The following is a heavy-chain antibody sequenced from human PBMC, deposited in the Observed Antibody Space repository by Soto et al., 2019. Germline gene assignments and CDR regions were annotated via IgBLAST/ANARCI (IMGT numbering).Heavy chain of an antibody. CDR2: MNPNSGNT. CDR3: ASGKGVVVAATSYYYGMDV. D-gene: IGHD2-15*01. CDR1: GYTFTSYD. V-gene: IGHV1-8*01. J-gene: IGHJ6*02. Sequence: GASVQVSCKASGYTFTSYDINWVRQATGQGLEWMGWMNPNSGNTGYAQKFQGRVTMTRNASISTAYMELSSLRSEDTAVYYCASGKGVVVAATSYYYGMDVWGQGTTVTVYS.